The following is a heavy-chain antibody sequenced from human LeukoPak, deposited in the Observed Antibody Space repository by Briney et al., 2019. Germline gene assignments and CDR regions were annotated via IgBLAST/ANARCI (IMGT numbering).Heavy chain of an antibody. J-gene: IGHJ4*02. CDR2: ISGSGGST. Sequence: GGSLRLSCAASGFTFSSYAMSWVRQAPGKGLEWVSAISGSGGSTYYADSVEGRFTISRDNSKNTLYLQMNSLRAEDAAVYYCAKDLYDSSGYYYLFDYWGQGTLVTVSS. D-gene: IGHD3-22*01. CDR1: GFTFSSYA. V-gene: IGHV3-23*01. CDR3: AKDLYDSSGYYYLFDY.